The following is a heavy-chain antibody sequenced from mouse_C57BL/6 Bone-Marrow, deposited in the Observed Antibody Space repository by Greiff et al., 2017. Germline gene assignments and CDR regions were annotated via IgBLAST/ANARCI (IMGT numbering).Heavy chain of an antibody. CDR3: ARSSYYSNYAWFAY. D-gene: IGHD2-5*01. Sequence: QVQLKQSDAELVKPGSSVKISCKVSGYTFTDHTIHWMKQRPEQGLEWIGYIYPRDGSTKYNEKFKGKATLTADKSSSTAYMQLNSLPPEDYAVYFCARSSYYSNYAWFAYWGQGTLVTVSA. CDR2: IYPRDGST. CDR1: GYTFTDHT. V-gene: IGHV1-78*01. J-gene: IGHJ3*01.